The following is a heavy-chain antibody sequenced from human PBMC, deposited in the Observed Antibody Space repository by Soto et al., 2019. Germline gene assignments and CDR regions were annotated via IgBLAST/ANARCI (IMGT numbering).Heavy chain of an antibody. V-gene: IGHV4-4*02. CDR3: AREIVTAGGNNYFDP. CDR2: VYHTGDT. Sequence: KTWETLSLTCGVSGGTVASSHWWSWVRQSPGRGLEWIGNVYHTGDTNFNPSLQSRVTFSVDKSNNQFSLRLTSVTAADTAVYFCAREIVTAGGNNYFDPWGPGTLVTVSS. J-gene: IGHJ5*02. D-gene: IGHD2-21*02. CDR1: GGTVASSHW.